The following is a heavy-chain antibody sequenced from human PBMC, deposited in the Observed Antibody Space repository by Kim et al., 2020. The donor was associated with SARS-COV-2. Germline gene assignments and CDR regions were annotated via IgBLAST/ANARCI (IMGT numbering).Heavy chain of an antibody. V-gene: IGHV3-7*01. CDR3: GRDNGEYNYAIDV. Sequence: YGNSVKGRFIISRDNAKKSLYVQMNSLGAEDTALYYCGRDNGEYNYAIDVWGQGTTVTVSS. D-gene: IGHD3-10*01. J-gene: IGHJ6*02.